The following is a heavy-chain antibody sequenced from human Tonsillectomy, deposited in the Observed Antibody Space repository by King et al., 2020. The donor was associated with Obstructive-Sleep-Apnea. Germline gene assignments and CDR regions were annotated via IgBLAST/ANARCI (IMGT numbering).Heavy chain of an antibody. CDR1: GFTFSSYA. Sequence: VQLVESGGGVVQPGRSLRLACAASGFTFSSYAMHWVRQAPGKGLGWVAVISYEGINKNYADSVKGRFTISRDNSKNTVYLEMNSLRAEDTAVYYCARDLKDYYGSGSYWGQGTLVTVSS. V-gene: IGHV3-30*04. J-gene: IGHJ4*02. CDR2: ISYEGINK. CDR3: ARDLKDYYGSGSY. D-gene: IGHD3-10*01.